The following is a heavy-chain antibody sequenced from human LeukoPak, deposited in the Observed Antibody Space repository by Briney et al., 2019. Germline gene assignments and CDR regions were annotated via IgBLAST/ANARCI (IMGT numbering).Heavy chain of an antibody. CDR2: ISGSGGST. CDR3: ASIRFGDDY. J-gene: IGHJ4*02. V-gene: IGHV3-23*01. CDR1: GFTFSSYA. D-gene: IGHD3-10*01. Sequence: GGSLRLSCAASGFTFSSYAMSWVRQAPGKGLEWVSGISGSGGSTYYADSVKGRFTISRDNPKNTLYLQMNSLRAEDTAVYYCASIRFGDDYWGQGTLVTVSS.